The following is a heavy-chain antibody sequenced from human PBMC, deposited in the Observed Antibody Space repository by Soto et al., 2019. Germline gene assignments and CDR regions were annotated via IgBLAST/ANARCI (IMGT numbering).Heavy chain of an antibody. Sequence: DVQLVESGGGLVQPGWSLRLSCAASGFTFSNYWMSWVRQAPGKGLEWVANIKQDGTEKNYVDSVRGRFTISRDNAKNSLDLQMNSLTAEDTAVYYCASVAIWGQGTLVNVSS. CDR2: IKQDGTEK. CDR3: ASVAI. J-gene: IGHJ4*02. D-gene: IGHD5-12*01. CDR1: GFTFSNYW. V-gene: IGHV3-7*01.